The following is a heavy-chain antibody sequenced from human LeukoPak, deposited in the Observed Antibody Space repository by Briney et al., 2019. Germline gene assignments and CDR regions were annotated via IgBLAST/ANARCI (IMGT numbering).Heavy chain of an antibody. CDR3: ARSYYDSSGYYFRSSANYYFDY. J-gene: IGHJ4*02. Sequence: PGGSLRLSCAASGFTVSSNYMSWVRQAPGKGLEWVSVIYSGGSTYYADSVKGRFTISRDNSKNTLYLQMNSLRAEDTAVYYCARSYYDSSGYYFRSSANYYFDYWGQGTLVTVSS. D-gene: IGHD3-22*01. CDR2: IYSGGST. CDR1: GFTVSSNY. V-gene: IGHV3-53*01.